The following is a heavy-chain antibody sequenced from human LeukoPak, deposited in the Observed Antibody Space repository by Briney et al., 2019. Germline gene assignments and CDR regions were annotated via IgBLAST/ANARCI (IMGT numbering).Heavy chain of an antibody. CDR2: ISGSGGRT. CDR1: GFTFSTYA. Sequence: GGSLRLSCAASGFTFSTYAMGWVRQAPGKGLEWVSAISGSGGRTYYADSVKGRFTISRDNSKNTLYVQMNSLRAEDTAVYYCAKANWDDEYIFTNWGQGTLVTVSS. V-gene: IGHV3-23*01. J-gene: IGHJ4*02. CDR3: AKANWDDEYIFTN. D-gene: IGHD1-1*01.